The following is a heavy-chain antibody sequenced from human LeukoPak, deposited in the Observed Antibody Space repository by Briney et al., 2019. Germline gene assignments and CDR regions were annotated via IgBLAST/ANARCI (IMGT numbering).Heavy chain of an antibody. D-gene: IGHD4-11*01. CDR2: IIPIFGTA. J-gene: IGHJ6*03. Sequence: ASVKVSCKASGGTFSSYAISWVRQTPGQGLEWMGGIIPIFGTANYAQKFEDRVTLTADESTNTAYMELNSLRSEDTAVYYCARAPSRYSNVERSVGRWFYYYMDVWGQGTTVTVSS. CDR1: GGTFSSYA. CDR3: ARAPSRYSNVERSVGRWFYYYMDV. V-gene: IGHV1-69*01.